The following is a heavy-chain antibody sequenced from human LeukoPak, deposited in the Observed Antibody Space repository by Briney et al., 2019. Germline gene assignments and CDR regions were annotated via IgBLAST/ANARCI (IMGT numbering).Heavy chain of an antibody. CDR1: GVSISSSYSY. V-gene: IGHV4-39*01. CDR2: IYYTGNT. Sequence: PSETLSLTCTVSGVSISSSYSYWGWIRQPPGMGLEWIGSIYYTGNTYYSASLKSQVSISIDTSKNQFSLKLTSVTAADTAVYYCARQTGSGLFILPGGQGTLVTVSS. D-gene: IGHD3/OR15-3a*01. J-gene: IGHJ4*02. CDR3: ARQTGSGLFILP.